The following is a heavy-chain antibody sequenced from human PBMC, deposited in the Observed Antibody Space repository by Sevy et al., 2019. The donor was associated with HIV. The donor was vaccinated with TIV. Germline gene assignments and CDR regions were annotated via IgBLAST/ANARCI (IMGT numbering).Heavy chain of an antibody. CDR3: ARAQAYVWGSYRSYYFDY. CDR1: VFTFSSYA. V-gene: IGHV3-30-3*01. D-gene: IGHD3-16*02. J-gene: IGHJ4*02. CDR2: ISYDGSNK. Sequence: GGSLRLSCAASVFTFSSYAMHWVRQAPGKGLEWVAVISYDGSNKYYADSVKGRFTISRDNSKNTLYLQMNSLRAEDTAVYYCARAQAYVWGSYRSYYFDYWGQGTLVTVSS.